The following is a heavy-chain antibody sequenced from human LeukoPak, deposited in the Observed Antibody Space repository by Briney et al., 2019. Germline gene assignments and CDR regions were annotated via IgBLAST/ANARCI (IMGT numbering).Heavy chain of an antibody. D-gene: IGHD3-22*01. J-gene: IGHJ3*02. CDR3: ARDDYYDSSGYPDEDAFDI. Sequence: SETLSLTCAVYGGSFSGYYWSWNRQPPGKGLEWIGEINHSGSTNYNPSLKSRVTISVDTSKNQFSLKLSSVTAADTAVYYCARDDYYDSSGYPDEDAFDIWGQGTMVTVSS. V-gene: IGHV4-34*01. CDR2: INHSGST. CDR1: GGSFSGYY.